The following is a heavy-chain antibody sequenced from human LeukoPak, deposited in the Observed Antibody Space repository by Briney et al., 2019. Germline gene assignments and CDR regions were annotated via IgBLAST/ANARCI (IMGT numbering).Heavy chain of an antibody. CDR3: ARVPGSSNSLYYYYGMDV. CDR1: DCSISSGGYY. D-gene: IGHD2-2*01. Sequence: PSQTLSLTFTFSDCSISSGGYYWNWIRQHPGKGLEWIGYTYYSVSTYYNPSLKNRLTISLDTSNNQFSLNLSSVTAADTAVYYCARVPGSSNSLYYYYGMDVWGQGTTVTVSS. J-gene: IGHJ6*02. V-gene: IGHV4-31*03. CDR2: TYYSVST.